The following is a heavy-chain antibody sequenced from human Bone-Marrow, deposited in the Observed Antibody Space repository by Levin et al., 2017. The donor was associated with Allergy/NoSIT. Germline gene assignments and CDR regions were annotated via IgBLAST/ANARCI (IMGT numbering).Heavy chain of an antibody. CDR1: GFTFSNYG. V-gene: IGHV3-30*18. D-gene: IGHD3-9*01. Sequence: SCAVSGFTFSNYGMHWVRQTPGKGLEWVAVISYDGNNKYYADSVKGRFTTSRDNSKNTLYLQMNSLRAEDTAVYYCAKDSRSYYDILTGYRMPYFDYWGQGTLVTVSS. CDR3: AKDSRSYYDILTGYRMPYFDY. J-gene: IGHJ4*02. CDR2: ISYDGNNK.